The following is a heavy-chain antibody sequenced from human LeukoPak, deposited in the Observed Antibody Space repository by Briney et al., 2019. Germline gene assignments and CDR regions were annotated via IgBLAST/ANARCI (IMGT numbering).Heavy chain of an antibody. CDR2: IYYSGST. CDR1: GGSISSHY. Sequence: SETLSLTCTVSGGSISSHYWSWIRQPPGKGLEWIGYIYYSGSTNYNPSLKSRVTISVDTSKNQFSLKLSSVTAADTAVYYCARVSANYYDSSSYFGYFDYWGQGTLVTVPS. D-gene: IGHD3-22*01. CDR3: ARVSANYYDSSSYFGYFDY. V-gene: IGHV4-59*11. J-gene: IGHJ4*02.